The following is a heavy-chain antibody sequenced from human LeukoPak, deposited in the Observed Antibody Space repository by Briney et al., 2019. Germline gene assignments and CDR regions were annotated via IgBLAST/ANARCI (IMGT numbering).Heavy chain of an antibody. CDR1: GGSFSGYY. D-gene: IGHD5-18*01. CDR2: INHSGST. J-gene: IGHJ4*02. V-gene: IGHV4-34*01. Sequence: SETLSLTCAVYGGSFSGYYWSWIRQPPGKGLEWVGEINHSGSTNYNPSLKSRVTISVDTSKNQFSLKLSSVTAADTAVYYCARGRGYSYGYCKLFDYWGQGTLVTVSS. CDR3: ARGRGYSYGYCKLFDY.